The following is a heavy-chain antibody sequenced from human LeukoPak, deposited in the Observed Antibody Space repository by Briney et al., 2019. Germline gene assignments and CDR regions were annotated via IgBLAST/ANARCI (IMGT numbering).Heavy chain of an antibody. D-gene: IGHD3-10*01. Sequence: SETLSLTCTVSGGSISSSYWTWIQQPPGKGLEWIGYIYYSGSTNYNPSLKSRVTISVDTSKNQFSLKLSSVTAADTAVYYCARGHYYGSGRFDYWGQGTLVTVSS. V-gene: IGHV4-59*08. CDR2: IYYSGST. J-gene: IGHJ4*02. CDR1: GGSISSSY. CDR3: ARGHYYGSGRFDY.